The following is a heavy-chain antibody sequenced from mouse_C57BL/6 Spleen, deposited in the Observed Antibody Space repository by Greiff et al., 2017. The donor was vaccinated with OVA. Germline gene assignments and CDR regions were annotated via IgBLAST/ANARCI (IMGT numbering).Heavy chain of an antibody. J-gene: IGHJ2*01. CDR1: GYTFTDYE. CDR3: TRRPTTVGFDY. V-gene: IGHV1-15*01. CDR2: LDPETGGT. Sequence: VQGVESGAELVRPGASVTLSCKASGYTFTDYEMHWVKQTPVHGLEWIGALDPETGGTAYNQKFKGKAILTADKSSSTAYMELRSLTSEDSAVYYCTRRPTTVGFDYWGQGTTLTVSS. D-gene: IGHD1-1*01.